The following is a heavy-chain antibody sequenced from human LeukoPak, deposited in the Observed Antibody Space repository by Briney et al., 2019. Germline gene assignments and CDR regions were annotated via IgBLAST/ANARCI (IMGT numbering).Heavy chain of an antibody. CDR1: GYTFTSYD. CDR2: MNPNSGNT. J-gene: IGHJ4*02. D-gene: IGHD3-10*01. Sequence: ASVKVSCKASGYTFTSYDINWVRQATGQGLEWMGWMNPNSGNTGYAQKFQGRVTITRNTSISTAYMELSSLRSEDTAVYYCARSSYYGSGSGFDYWGQGTLVTVSS. V-gene: IGHV1-8*03. CDR3: ARSSYYGSGSGFDY.